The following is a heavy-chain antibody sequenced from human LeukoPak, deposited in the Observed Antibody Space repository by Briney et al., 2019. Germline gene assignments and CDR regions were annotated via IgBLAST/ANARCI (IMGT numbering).Heavy chain of an antibody. V-gene: IGHV4-61*02. J-gene: IGHJ3*02. CDR3: ARDLHIDI. CDR1: GGSISSGSYY. CDR2: IYTSGST. Sequence: SETLSLTCTVSGGSISSGSYYWSWIRQPAGKGLEWIGRIYTSGSTNYNPSLKSRVTISVDTSKNQFSLKLSSVTAADTAVYYCARDLHIDIWGQGTMVTVSS.